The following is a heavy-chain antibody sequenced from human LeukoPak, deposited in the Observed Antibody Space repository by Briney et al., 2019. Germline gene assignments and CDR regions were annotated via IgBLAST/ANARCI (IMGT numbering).Heavy chain of an antibody. CDR3: ARSPGSLTNWFDP. Sequence: SETLSLTCTVSGGSISSGGYYWSWIRQHPGKGLEWIGYIYYSGSTNYNPSLKSRVTISVDTSKNQFSLKLSSVTAADTAVYYCARSPGSLTNWFDPWGQGTLVTVSS. V-gene: IGHV4-31*03. CDR1: GGSISSGGYY. D-gene: IGHD2-21*02. CDR2: IYYSGST. J-gene: IGHJ5*02.